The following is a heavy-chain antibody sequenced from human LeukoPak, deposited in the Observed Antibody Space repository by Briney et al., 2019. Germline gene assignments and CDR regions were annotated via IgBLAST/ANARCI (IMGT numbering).Heavy chain of an antibody. D-gene: IGHD5-18*01. CDR1: GGSFSSGSYY. J-gene: IGHJ2*01. V-gene: IGHV4-61*01. CDR2: IYYSGST. Sequence: SETLSLTCTVSGGSFSSGSYYWSWIRQPPGKGLEWIVYIYYSGSTNYNPSLKSRVTISVDTSKNQFSLKLSSVTAADTAVYYCASGYSYGYGFWYFDLWGRGTLVTVSS. CDR3: ASGYSYGYGFWYFDL.